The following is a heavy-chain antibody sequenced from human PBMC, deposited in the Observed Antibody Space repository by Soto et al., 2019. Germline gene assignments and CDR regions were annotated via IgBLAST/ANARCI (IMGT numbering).Heavy chain of an antibody. D-gene: IGHD2-8*01. CDR2: VYYRGRS. CDR1: GGSVSNSNYY. CDR3: VSQRTSVLTQAYFDY. V-gene: IGHV4-39*01. Sequence: LSLTCTVSGGSVSNSNYYWGWIRQPPGKGLEWIGSVYYRGRSYSKSSVKSRVTISVDTSKNQFSLNLNSVTASDTAVYFCVSQRTSVLTQAYFDYWGPGALVTVSS. J-gene: IGHJ4*02.